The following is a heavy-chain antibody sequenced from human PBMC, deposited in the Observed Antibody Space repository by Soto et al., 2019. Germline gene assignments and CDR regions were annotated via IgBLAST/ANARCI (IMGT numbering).Heavy chain of an antibody. D-gene: IGHD3-10*01. CDR3: ARTYYYGSGRVYYYYGMDV. V-gene: IGHV3-74*01. J-gene: IGHJ6*02. CDR2: INSDGSST. Sequence: EVQLVESGGGLVQPGGSLRLSCAASGFTFSSYWMHWVRQAPGKGLVWVSRINSDGSSTSYADSVKGRFTISRDNAKNTLYLQMNSLRAEDTAVYYCARTYYYGSGRVYYYYGMDVWGQGTTVTVSS. CDR1: GFTFSSYW.